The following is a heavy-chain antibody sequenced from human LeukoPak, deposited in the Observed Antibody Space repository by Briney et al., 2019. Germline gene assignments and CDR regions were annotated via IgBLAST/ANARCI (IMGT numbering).Heavy chain of an antibody. Sequence: SEALSLTCTVSGGSVSSGSHYWSWIRQPPGKGLEWIGYIYYSGSTNYNPSLKSRVTISVDTSKNQFSLKLSSVTAADTAVYYCARSQYRADAFDIWGQGTMVTVSS. CDR1: GGSVSSGSHY. J-gene: IGHJ3*02. D-gene: IGHD2-2*01. CDR2: IYYSGST. CDR3: ARSQYRADAFDI. V-gene: IGHV4-61*01.